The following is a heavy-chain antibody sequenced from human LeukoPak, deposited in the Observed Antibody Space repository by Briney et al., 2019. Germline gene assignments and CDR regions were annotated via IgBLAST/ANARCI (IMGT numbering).Heavy chain of an antibody. CDR3: AQDVGIAVAGTDYFQH. CDR1: GFTFRSYA. CDR2: ITGSGGST. J-gene: IGHJ1*01. D-gene: IGHD6-13*01. V-gene: IGHV3-23*01. Sequence: GGSLRLSCAASGFTFRSYATSWVRQAPGEGLEWVSGITGSGGSTYYADSVKGRFTVSRDNSKNTLYLQVNNLRAEDTAVYYCAQDVGIAVAGTDYFQHWGQGTLVTVSS.